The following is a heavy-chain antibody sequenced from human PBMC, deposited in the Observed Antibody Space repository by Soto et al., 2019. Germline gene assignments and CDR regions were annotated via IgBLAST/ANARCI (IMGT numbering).Heavy chain of an antibody. CDR2: ISWNSGDI. V-gene: IGHV3-9*01. J-gene: IGHJ4*02. D-gene: IGHD2-2*03. CDR3: AKDNDLDRDGPFDY. Sequence: EMQLVESGGGSVQPGRSLRLSCAASGFSFDDYGMHWVRQGPGKGLEWVSGISWNSGDIYYADSVKGRFTISRDNAKKSLYLQMNNLRTEDTALYYCAKDNDLDRDGPFDYWGQGILVTVSS. CDR1: GFSFDDYG.